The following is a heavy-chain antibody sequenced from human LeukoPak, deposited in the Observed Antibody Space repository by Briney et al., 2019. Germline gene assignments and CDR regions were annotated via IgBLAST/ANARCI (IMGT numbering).Heavy chain of an antibody. J-gene: IGHJ6*02. D-gene: IGHD2-2*01. V-gene: IGHV3-23*01. Sequence: GGSLRLSCEASGFTFSSYAMSWVRQAPGKGLEWVSAISGSGGSTYYADSVKGRFTISRDNSKNTLYLQMNSLRAEDTAVYYCAKDPPRYCSSTSCYGTGGVWGQGTTVTVSS. CDR2: ISGSGGST. CDR3: AKDPPRYCSSTSCYGTGGV. CDR1: GFTFSSYA.